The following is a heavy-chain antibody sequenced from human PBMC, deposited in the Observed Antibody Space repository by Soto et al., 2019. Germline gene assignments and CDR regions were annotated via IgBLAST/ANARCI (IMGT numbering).Heavy chain of an antibody. CDR2: IIPIFGTA. J-gene: IGHJ2*01. Sequence: QVQLVQSGAEVKKPGSSVTVSCKASGGTFSSYTISWVRQAPGQGLEWMGGIIPIFGTANYAQKFQGRVTITADEAXXTAYMELGSLRSEDTAVYYCARGNHRWLQLWYFDLWGRGTLVTVSS. D-gene: IGHD5-12*01. CDR3: ARGNHRWLQLWYFDL. V-gene: IGHV1-69*12. CDR1: GGTFSSYT.